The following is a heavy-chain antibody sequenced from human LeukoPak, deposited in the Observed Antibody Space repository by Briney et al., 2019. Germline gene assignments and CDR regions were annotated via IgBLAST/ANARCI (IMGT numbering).Heavy chain of an antibody. Sequence: PSETLSLTCAVYGGSFSYYYWSWIRQPPGKGLEWIGEVNHSGSTNYNPSLKSRVTLSVDTSKNQFSLKLSSVTAADTAVYYCAREGTLYSDYYDSSGYYVYFDYWGQGTLVTVSS. CDR2: VNHSGST. J-gene: IGHJ4*02. CDR3: AREGTLYSDYYDSSGYYVYFDY. CDR1: GGSFSYYY. D-gene: IGHD3-22*01. V-gene: IGHV4-34*01.